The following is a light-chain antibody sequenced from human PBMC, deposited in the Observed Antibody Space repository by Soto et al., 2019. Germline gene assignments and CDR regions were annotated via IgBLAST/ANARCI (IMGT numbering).Light chain of an antibody. CDR1: QNFSSSY. CDR2: GAS. J-gene: IGKJ4*01. Sequence: EIVLTQSPGTLSLSPGERATRSCRASQNFSSSYLAWYQQKPGQAPRLLIYGASTRATGIPDRFSGSGSGTNFTLSINRLEPEDFAVYFCQQFGSSPLTYGGWPKVESK. V-gene: IGKV3-20*01. CDR3: QQFGSSPLT.